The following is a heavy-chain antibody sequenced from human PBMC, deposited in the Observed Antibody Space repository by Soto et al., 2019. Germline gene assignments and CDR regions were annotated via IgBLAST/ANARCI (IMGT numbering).Heavy chain of an antibody. CDR1: GYTFTSYG. Sequence: GASVKVSCKASGYTFTSYGISWVRQAPGQGLEWMGWISAYNGNTNYAQKLQGRVTMTTDTSTSTAYMELRSLRSDDTAVYYCARDTYYYDSSGYPRDYYYYYGMDVWGQGTTVTVSS. J-gene: IGHJ6*02. CDR2: ISAYNGNT. CDR3: ARDTYYYDSSGYPRDYYYYYGMDV. V-gene: IGHV1-18*04. D-gene: IGHD3-22*01.